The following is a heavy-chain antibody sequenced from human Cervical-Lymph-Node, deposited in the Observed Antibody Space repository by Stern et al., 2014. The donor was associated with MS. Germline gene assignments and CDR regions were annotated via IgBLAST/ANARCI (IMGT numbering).Heavy chain of an antibody. V-gene: IGHV7-4-1*02. CDR1: GYIFSSYT. CDR2: INTNTGNP. J-gene: IGHJ4*02. CDR3: ARGDASYTSSYYFDY. D-gene: IGHD6-6*01. Sequence: VQLVESGSELKKPGASVKVSCKASGYIFSSYTMNWVRQVPGQGLEWMGWINTNTGNPTNVQGFTGRFVFSLDTSVSTAYLQISSLKAEDTAVYYCARGDASYTSSYYFDYWGQGTLVTVSS.